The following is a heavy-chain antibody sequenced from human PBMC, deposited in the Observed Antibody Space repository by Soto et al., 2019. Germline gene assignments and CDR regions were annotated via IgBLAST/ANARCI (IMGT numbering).Heavy chain of an antibody. CDR3: ARDPLLGYCSSTSCPYYYYYGMDV. CDR2: TYYRSKWYN. D-gene: IGHD2-2*01. Sequence: SQTLSLTCAISGXSVSSNSAAWNWIRQSPSRGLEWLGXTYYRSKWYNDYAVSVKSRITINPDTSKNQFSLQLNSVTPEDTAVYYCARDPLLGYCSSTSCPYYYYYGMDVWGQGTTVTVSS. V-gene: IGHV6-1*01. J-gene: IGHJ6*02. CDR1: GXSVSSNSAA.